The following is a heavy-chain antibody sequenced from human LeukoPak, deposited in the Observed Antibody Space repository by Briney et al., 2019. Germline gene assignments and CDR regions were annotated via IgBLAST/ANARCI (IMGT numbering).Heavy chain of an antibody. J-gene: IGHJ1*01. CDR2: IYHSGST. CDR3: ARDPLEYGAYCGGDCSARYFQH. Sequence: SETLSLTCAVSGGSISSSNWWSWVRQPPGKGLEWIGEIYHSGSTNYNPSLKSRVTISVDKSKNQFSLKLSFVTATDTAVYYCARDPLEYGAYCGGDCSARYFQHWGQGTLVTVSS. CDR1: GGSISSSNW. D-gene: IGHD2-21*02. V-gene: IGHV4-4*02.